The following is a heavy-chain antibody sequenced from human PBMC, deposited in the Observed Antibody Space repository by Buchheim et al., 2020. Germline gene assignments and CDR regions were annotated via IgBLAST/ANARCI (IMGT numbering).Heavy chain of an antibody. J-gene: IGHJ6*02. D-gene: IGHD2-2*01. CDR1: GFTFSKYA. CDR3: ATNVLYCSVTSCYGGSYYYYGMDV. CDR2: LSGNGRDT. V-gene: IGHV3-23*01. Sequence: EVQFLESGGNLIQPGGSLRLSCAASGFTFSKYAMSWVRQAPGKGLEWVSALSGNGRDTFYADSVKGRFTISRDNSKNTLYLQMNNLRAEDTAVYYCATNVLYCSVTSCYGGSYYYYGMDVWGQGTT.